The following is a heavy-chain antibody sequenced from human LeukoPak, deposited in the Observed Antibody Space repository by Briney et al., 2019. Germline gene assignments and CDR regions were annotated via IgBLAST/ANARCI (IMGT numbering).Heavy chain of an antibody. CDR2: INRGVGST. CDR3: AKKGQADDGGKPD. V-gene: IGHV3-23*01. CDR1: GFTFSIYD. Sequence: GGSLRLSCAASGFTFSIYDLSWVRQAPGKGLECVSAINRGVGSTYYADSVKGRFTISRDNSKNTLYLQMNNLRVDDTAVHYCAKKGQADDGGKPDWGQGTLVIVSS. J-gene: IGHJ4*02.